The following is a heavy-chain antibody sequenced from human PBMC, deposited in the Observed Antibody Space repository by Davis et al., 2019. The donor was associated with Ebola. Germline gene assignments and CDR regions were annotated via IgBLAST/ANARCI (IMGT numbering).Heavy chain of an antibody. Sequence: AASVKVSCKASGYTFSDYKIHWVRQAPGQRLEWMGWINPANHETIYSERFQGRVTINSDTSATTIDVGLNSLTSEDTAVYFCARLDYSGHYFDYWGQGTLVTVSS. J-gene: IGHJ4*02. CDR2: INPANHET. V-gene: IGHV1-3*01. CDR1: GYTFSDYK. CDR3: ARLDYSGHYFDY. D-gene: IGHD4-11*01.